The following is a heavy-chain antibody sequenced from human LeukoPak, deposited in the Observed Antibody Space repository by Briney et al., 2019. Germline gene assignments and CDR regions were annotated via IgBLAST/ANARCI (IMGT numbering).Heavy chain of an antibody. V-gene: IGHV1-2*02. J-gene: IGHJ4*02. Sequence: ASVKVSCKASGYTFTSYGISWVRQAPGQGLEWMGWINPNSGDTKYAQKFQGRVTMTRDTSISTAYMELSRLKSDDTAVYYCATRRGSYLWGTDFDYWGQGTLVTVSS. CDR2: INPNSGDT. CDR1: GYTFTSYG. D-gene: IGHD3-16*01. CDR3: ATRRGSYLWGTDFDY.